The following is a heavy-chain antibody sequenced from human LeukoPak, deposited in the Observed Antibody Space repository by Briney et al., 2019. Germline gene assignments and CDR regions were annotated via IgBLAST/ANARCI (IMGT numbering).Heavy chain of an antibody. CDR2: IYPGDSDT. D-gene: IGHD5-12*01. V-gene: IGHV5-51*01. CDR1: GYSFTSYW. J-gene: IGHJ4*02. CDR3: ALRRYSDRYYFDY. Sequence: GESLKISCKGSGYSFTSYWIGWVRQMPGKGLEWMGIIYPGDSDTRYSPSFQGQVTISADKSISTAYLQWSSLEASDTAMYYCALRRYSDRYYFDYWGQGTLVTVSS.